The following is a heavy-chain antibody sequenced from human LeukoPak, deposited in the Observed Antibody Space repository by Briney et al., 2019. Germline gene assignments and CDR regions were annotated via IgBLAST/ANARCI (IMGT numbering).Heavy chain of an antibody. D-gene: IGHD3-10*01. CDR1: GYSISSGYY. CDR2: IYRSGST. CDR3: AFGDYYGSGRNGNWFDP. J-gene: IGHJ5*02. V-gene: IGHV4-38-2*01. Sequence: SETLSLTCAVSGYSISSGYYWGWIRQPPGKGLEWIGCIYRSGSTYYNPSLKSRVTISVDTSKNQFSLKLSSVTAADTAVYYCAFGDYYGSGRNGNWFDPWGQGTLVTVSS.